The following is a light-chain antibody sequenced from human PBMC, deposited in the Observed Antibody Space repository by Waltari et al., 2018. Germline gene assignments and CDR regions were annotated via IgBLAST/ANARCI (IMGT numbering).Light chain of an antibody. V-gene: IGKV1-39*01. CDR1: ENVNNY. CDR3: QHGYAPPFT. J-gene: IGKJ3*01. CDR2: KAS. Sequence: DIQMTQSPSSLSASVGDRVTITCRASENVNNYLNWYHQKPGEAPKLLIYKASTLQSGVPSRCSGSGSGTDYTFIISSLQSEDVATYYCQHGYAPPFTFGPGTKLDIK.